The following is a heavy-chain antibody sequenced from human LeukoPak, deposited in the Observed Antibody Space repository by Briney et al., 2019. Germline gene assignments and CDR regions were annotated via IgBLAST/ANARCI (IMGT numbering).Heavy chain of an antibody. CDR3: AREGSYSGSGSPPLDY. CDR1: GGSFSAYY. D-gene: IGHD3-10*01. Sequence: SETLSLTCAVYGGSFSAYYWSWIRQSPGKGLEWIGEINHSGTTNYNPSLKSRVTMSVDSSKNQFSLKLSSATAADTAVYYCAREGSYSGSGSPPLDYWGQGTLVTVSS. CDR2: INHSGTT. J-gene: IGHJ4*02. V-gene: IGHV4-34*01.